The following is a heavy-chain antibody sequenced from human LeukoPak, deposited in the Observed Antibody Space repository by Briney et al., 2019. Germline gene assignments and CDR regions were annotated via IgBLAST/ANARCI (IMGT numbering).Heavy chain of an antibody. J-gene: IGHJ4*02. D-gene: IGHD3-9*01. Sequence: GGSLRLSCAASGFTFSSYSMNWVRQAPGKGLEWVSSISSSSSYIYYADSVKGRFTISRDNAKNSLYLQMNSLRAEDTAVYYCARSYYDILTGDHDDNWGQGTLVTVSS. CDR1: GFTFSSYS. CDR2: ISSSSSYI. V-gene: IGHV3-21*01. CDR3: ARSYYDILTGDHDDN.